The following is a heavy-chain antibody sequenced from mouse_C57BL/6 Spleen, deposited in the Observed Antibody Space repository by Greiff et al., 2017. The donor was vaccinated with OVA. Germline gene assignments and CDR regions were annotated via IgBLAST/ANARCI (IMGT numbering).Heavy chain of an antibody. CDR3: APIYYGYDYAMDY. D-gene: IGHD2-2*01. V-gene: IGHV1-64*01. Sequence: QVQLQQPGAELVKPGASVKLSCKASGYTFTSYWMHWVKQRPGQGLEWIGMIHPNSGSTNYNEKFKSKATLTVDKSSSTAYMQLSSLTSEDSAVYYCAPIYYGYDYAMDYWGQGTSVTVSS. CDR2: IHPNSGST. CDR1: GYTFTSYW. J-gene: IGHJ4*01.